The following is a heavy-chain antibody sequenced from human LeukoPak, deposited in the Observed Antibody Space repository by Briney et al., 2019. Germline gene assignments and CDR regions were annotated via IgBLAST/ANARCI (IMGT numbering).Heavy chain of an antibody. Sequence: SETLSLTCTVSGGSISSYYWSWIRQPPGKGLEWIGYIYYSGSTNYNPSLKSRVTISVDTSKSQFSLKLSSVTAADTAVYYCARSNPFYDSSGYYYFDDYYYYYMDVWGKGTTVTVSS. D-gene: IGHD3-22*01. V-gene: IGHV4-59*01. CDR1: GGSISSYY. CDR2: IYYSGST. CDR3: ARSNPFYDSSGYYYFDDYYYYYMDV. J-gene: IGHJ6*03.